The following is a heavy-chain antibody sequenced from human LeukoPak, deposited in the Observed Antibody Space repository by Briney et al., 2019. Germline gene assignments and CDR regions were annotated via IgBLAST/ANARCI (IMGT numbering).Heavy chain of an antibody. Sequence: GASVKVSSKASGYTFTSYGISWVRQAPGQGLEWMGWISAYNGNTNYAQKLQGRVTMTTDTSTSTAYMELRSLRSDDTAVYYCAIPQHDYGDYDYWGQGTLVTVSS. CDR3: AIPQHDYGDYDY. D-gene: IGHD4-17*01. CDR2: ISAYNGNT. J-gene: IGHJ4*02. V-gene: IGHV1-18*01. CDR1: GYTFTSYG.